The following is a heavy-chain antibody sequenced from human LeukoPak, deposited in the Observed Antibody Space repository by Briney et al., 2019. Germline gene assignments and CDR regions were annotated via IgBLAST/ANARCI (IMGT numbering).Heavy chain of an antibody. Sequence: GGSLRLSCAASGFTFSSHGMNWVRQAPGKGLEWVSGISPSGGITYYADSVKGRFTISRDNSKNTLYLQMNSLRAEDTAAYYCAKAEDVVIVGAIAHWGQGTLVTVSS. D-gene: IGHD2-2*01. J-gene: IGHJ4*02. CDR3: AKAEDVVIVGAIAH. CDR2: ISPSGGIT. CDR1: GFTFSSHG. V-gene: IGHV3-23*01.